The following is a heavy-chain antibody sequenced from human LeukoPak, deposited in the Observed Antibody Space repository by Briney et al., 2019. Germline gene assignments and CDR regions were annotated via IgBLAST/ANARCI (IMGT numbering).Heavy chain of an antibody. CDR1: GYTFTSYD. J-gene: IGHJ4*02. CDR2: MNPNSGNT. Sequence: ASVKVSCKASGYTFTSYDINWVRQATGQGLEWMGWMNPNSGNTGYAQKFQGRVTMTRNTSISTAYMELSSVTAADTAVYYCARVSDYDFWSGPDYWGQGTLVTVSS. CDR3: ARVSDYDFWSGPDY. V-gene: IGHV1-8*01. D-gene: IGHD3-3*01.